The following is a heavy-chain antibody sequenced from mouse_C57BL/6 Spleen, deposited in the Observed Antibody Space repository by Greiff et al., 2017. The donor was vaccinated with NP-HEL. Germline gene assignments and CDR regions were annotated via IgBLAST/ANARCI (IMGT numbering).Heavy chain of an antibody. V-gene: IGHV8-8*01. CDR2: IWWDDDK. CDR3: ARIASDYYGSSYGFAY. Sequence: QVTLKESGPGILQPSQTLSLTCSFSGFSLSTFGMGVGWIRQPSGKGLEWLAHIWWDDDKYYNPALKSRLTISKDTSKNQVFLKIANVDTADTATYYCARIASDYYGSSYGFAYWGQGTLVTVSA. J-gene: IGHJ3*01. CDR1: GFSLSTFGMG. D-gene: IGHD1-1*01.